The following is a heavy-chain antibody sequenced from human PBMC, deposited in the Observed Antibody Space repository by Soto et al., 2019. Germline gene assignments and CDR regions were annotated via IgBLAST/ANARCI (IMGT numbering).Heavy chain of an antibody. J-gene: IGHJ3*02. CDR2: ISWNSGSV. CDR1: GFTFDDYA. V-gene: IGHV3-9*01. Sequence: EVQLVESGGGLVQPGRSLRLSCAASGFTFDDYAMHWVRQAPGKGLEWVSGISWNSGSVGYADSVKGRFTISRDNAKNSLYLQMNSLRAEDTALYYCAKTPHPKVSLDAFDIWGQGTMVTVSS. CDR3: AKTPHPKVSLDAFDI.